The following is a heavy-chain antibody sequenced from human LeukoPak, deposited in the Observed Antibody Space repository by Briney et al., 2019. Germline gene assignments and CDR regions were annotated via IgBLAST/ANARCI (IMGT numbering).Heavy chain of an antibody. Sequence: GGSLRLSCAASGFTFSSYSMNWVRQAPGKGLEWVSAISGSGGSTYYADSVKGRFTISRDNSKNTLYLQMNSLRAEDTAVYYCAKRDGGITMNWGQGTLVTVSS. CDR2: ISGSGGST. V-gene: IGHV3-23*01. J-gene: IGHJ4*02. CDR3: AKRDGGITMN. D-gene: IGHD3-22*01. CDR1: GFTFSSYS.